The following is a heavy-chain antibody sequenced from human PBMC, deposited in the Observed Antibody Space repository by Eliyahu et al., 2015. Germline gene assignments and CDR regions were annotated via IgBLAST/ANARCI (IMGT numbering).Heavy chain of an antibody. CDR2: ISGSGGST. CDR3: AKAPVVPAARVRELELGYYYYMDV. V-gene: IGHV3-23*01. J-gene: IGHJ6*03. CDR1: GFTFSSXA. D-gene: IGHD2-2*01. Sequence: EVQLLESGGGLVQPGGSLRLSCAASGFTFSSXAMSWVRXAPGKGLGWVSAISGSGGSTYYADSVKGRFTISRDNSKNTLYLQMNSLRAEDTAVYYCAKAPVVPAARVRELELGYYYYMDVWGKGTTVTVSS.